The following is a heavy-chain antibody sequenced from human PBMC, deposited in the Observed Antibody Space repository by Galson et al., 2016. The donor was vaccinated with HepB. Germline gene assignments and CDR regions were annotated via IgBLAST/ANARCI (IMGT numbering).Heavy chain of an antibody. CDR1: GGSMSSGDYY. CDR3: ARRLDNGDIRPCDY. CDR2: IYYRGKT. Sequence: TLSLTCTVSGGSMSSGDYYWSWIRQHPGKGLEWTGYIYYRGKTYYNPSLKSRVTISLDTSKNQFSLQLSSVTAADTAVYFCARRLDNGDIRPCDYWGQGTLVTVSS. J-gene: IGHJ4*02. V-gene: IGHV4-31*03. D-gene: IGHD5-12*01.